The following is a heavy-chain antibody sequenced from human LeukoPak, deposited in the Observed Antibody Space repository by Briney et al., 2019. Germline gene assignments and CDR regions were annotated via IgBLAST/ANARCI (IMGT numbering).Heavy chain of an antibody. D-gene: IGHD3-3*01. J-gene: IGHJ4*02. CDR1: GYSFTSYW. V-gene: IGHV5-51*01. CDR2: IYPGDSDT. Sequence: GESLKISCKGSGYSFTSYWIGWVRQMPGKGLGWMGIIYPGDSDTRYSPPFQGQVTISADKSISTAYLQWSSLKASDTAMYYCARLRFLEWLLEPFDYWGQGTLVTVSS. CDR3: ARLRFLEWLLEPFDY.